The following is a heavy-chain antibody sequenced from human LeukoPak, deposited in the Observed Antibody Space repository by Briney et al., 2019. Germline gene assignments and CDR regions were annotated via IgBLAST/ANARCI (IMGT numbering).Heavy chain of an antibody. D-gene: IGHD3-10*01. J-gene: IGHJ5*02. Sequence: PSETLSLTCTVSGGSISSYYWSWIRQPPGKGLEWIGYIYYSGSTNYNPSLKSRVTISVDTSKNQFSLKLSSVTAADTAVYYCARNPLLWFGELSWFDPWGQGTLVTVSS. V-gene: IGHV4-59*01. CDR3: ARNPLLWFGELSWFDP. CDR2: IYYSGST. CDR1: GGSISSYY.